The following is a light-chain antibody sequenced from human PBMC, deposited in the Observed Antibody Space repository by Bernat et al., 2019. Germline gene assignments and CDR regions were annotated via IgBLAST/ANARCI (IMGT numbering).Light chain of an antibody. CDR2: EGS. Sequence: QSALTQPASVSGSPGQSITISCTGTSSDVGSYNLVSWYQQHPGKAPKLLIYEGSKRPSGVSNRFSGSKSGNTSSLTISGIQAEDEADYSCCSYAGSSTRYVFGTGTKVTVL. CDR1: SSDVGSYNL. CDR3: CSYAGSSTRYV. J-gene: IGLJ1*01. V-gene: IGLV2-23*01.